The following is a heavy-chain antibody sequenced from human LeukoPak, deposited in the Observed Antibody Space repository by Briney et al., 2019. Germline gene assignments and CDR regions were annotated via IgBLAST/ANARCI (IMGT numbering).Heavy chain of an antibody. V-gene: IGHV4-59*01. CDR1: GGSISSYY. CDR3: ARDQGIDYGSGSYPYGMGV. J-gene: IGHJ6*02. D-gene: IGHD3-10*01. Sequence: SETLSLTCTVSGGSISSYYWSWIRQPPGKGLEWIGYIYYSGSTNYNPSLKSRVTISVDTSKNQFSLKLSSVTAADTAVYYCARDQGIDYGSGSYPYGMGVWGQGTTVTVSS. CDR2: IYYSGST.